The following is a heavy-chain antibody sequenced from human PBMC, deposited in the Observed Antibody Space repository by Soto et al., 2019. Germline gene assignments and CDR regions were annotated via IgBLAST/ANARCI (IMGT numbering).Heavy chain of an antibody. Sequence: SATLSLTCNVSNTPISDFYWSWFRQPPGQGLEWVGYIYYTGTTTYNPSLRSRVDISIDASKSQFSLDLRSVTAADTAVYYCARLGGYYQAFDSWGHGALVPSP. CDR2: IYYTGTT. D-gene: IGHD3-22*01. V-gene: IGHV4-59*08. CDR1: NTPISDFY. J-gene: IGHJ4*01. CDR3: ARLGGYYQAFDS.